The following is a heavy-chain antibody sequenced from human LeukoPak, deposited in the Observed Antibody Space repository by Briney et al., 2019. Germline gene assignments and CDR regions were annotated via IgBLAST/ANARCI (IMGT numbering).Heavy chain of an antibody. J-gene: IGHJ4*02. CDR1: GGSISNYY. CDR3: ARGYSSSWYYFDN. CDR2: VHYSGST. Sequence: SETLSLTCTVSGGSISNYYWSWIRQPPGKGLEWIGYVHYSGSTNYSPSLKSRATISVDTSRSQFSLKLSSVTAADTAVYYCARGYSSSWYYFDNWGQGTLVTASS. D-gene: IGHD6-13*01. V-gene: IGHV4-59*08.